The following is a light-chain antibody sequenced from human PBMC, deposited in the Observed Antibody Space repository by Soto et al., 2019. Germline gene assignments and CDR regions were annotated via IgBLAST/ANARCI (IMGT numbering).Light chain of an antibody. CDR1: QSLLHSSDNRNY. CDR2: WAS. V-gene: IGKV4-1*01. CDR3: QQYYSTPWT. Sequence: EIVMAQFPETLAMSVGERATIQCRSSQSLLHSSDNRNYLTWYQQKPGQPPKLLIYWASTRHSGVPDRFSGSGSGTDFTLAINSLQAEDVAVYYCQQYYSTPWTFGQGTKVEIK. J-gene: IGKJ1*01.